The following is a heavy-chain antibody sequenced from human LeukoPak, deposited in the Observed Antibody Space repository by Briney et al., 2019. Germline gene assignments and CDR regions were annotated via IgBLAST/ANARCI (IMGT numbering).Heavy chain of an antibody. CDR2: MNPISGDT. D-gene: IGHD6-13*01. Sequence: GASVKVSCKASGYTFTSYDVNWVQQATGQGLEWMGWMNPISGDTGYALKFQGRVTMSRNTSISTAYMELGSLRSEDTAVYYCARFVVGFAAAAGPNWFDPWGQGTLVTVSS. CDR1: GYTFTSYD. J-gene: IGHJ5*02. CDR3: ARFVVGFAAAAGPNWFDP. V-gene: IGHV1-8*01.